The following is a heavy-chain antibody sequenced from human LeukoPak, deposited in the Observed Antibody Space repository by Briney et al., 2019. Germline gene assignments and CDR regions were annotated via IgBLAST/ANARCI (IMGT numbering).Heavy chain of an antibody. CDR1: GFTFSSYG. CDR2: ISYDGSNK. J-gene: IGHJ1*01. V-gene: IGHV3-30*18. CDR3: AKDRAVAGYEYFQH. D-gene: IGHD6-19*01. Sequence: GGSLRLSCAASGFTFSSYGMHWVRQAPGKGLEWVAVISYDGSNKYYADSVKGRFTISRDNSKNTLYLQMNSLRAEDTAVYYCAKDRAVAGYEYFQHWGQGTLVTVSS.